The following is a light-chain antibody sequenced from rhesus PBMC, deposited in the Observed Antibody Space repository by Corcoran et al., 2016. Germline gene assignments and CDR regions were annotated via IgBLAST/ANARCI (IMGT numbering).Light chain of an antibody. CDR1: QSLLDSDGYTC. V-gene: IGKV2-90*01. CDR2: EVS. Sequence: DIVMTQTPLSLPVTPGEPASISCRSSQSLLDSDGYTCLDWYLQKPGQSPQVLIYEVSNRVPGVPYSFSGSGSGTDFTLKFSRVEPEDFGVYYCMQSIEFPFTFGPGTKLDIK. CDR3: MQSIEFPFT. J-gene: IGKJ3*01.